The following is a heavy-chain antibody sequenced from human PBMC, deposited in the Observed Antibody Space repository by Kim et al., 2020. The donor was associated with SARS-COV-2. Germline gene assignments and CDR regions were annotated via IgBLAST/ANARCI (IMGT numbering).Heavy chain of an antibody. V-gene: IGHV3-11*05. CDR3: ARERAAAGIDDYYYYGMDV. J-gene: IGHJ6*02. Sequence: GGSLRLSCAGSGFTFADYYLSWIRQAPGKGLEWVSYISSRSDYTNYADSVKGRFTISRDKAKNSMYLQMNSLRAEDTAVYYCARERAAAGIDDYYYYGMDVWGQGTTVTVSS. D-gene: IGHD6-13*01. CDR2: ISSRSDYT. CDR1: GFTFADYY.